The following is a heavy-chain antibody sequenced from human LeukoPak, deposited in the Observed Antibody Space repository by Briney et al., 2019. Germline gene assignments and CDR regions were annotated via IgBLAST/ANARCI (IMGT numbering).Heavy chain of an antibody. CDR1: VFTFRSFW. CDR3: TGDFVGY. CDR2: IKEDGTEK. Sequence: GGSLRLSCVASVFTFRSFWMSWVRQAPGKGLEWVASIKEDGTEKYCVDSVKGRFTISRDNAKNSLYLQMNSLRAEDTALYYYTGDFVGYWGQGTLVTVSS. J-gene: IGHJ4*02. D-gene: IGHD3-3*01. V-gene: IGHV3-7*04.